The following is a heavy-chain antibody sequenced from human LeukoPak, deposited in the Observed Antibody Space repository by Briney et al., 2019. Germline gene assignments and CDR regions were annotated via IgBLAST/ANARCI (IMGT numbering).Heavy chain of an antibody. CDR1: GYTFTSYD. CDR2: MNPNSGNT. Sequence: ASVKVSCKASGYTFTSYDINWVRQATGQGLEWMGWMNPNSGNTGYAQKFQGRVTMTRNTSISTAYMELSSLRSEDTAVYYCARGQVAATPDYGMDVRGQGTTVTVSS. J-gene: IGHJ6*02. CDR3: ARGQVAATPDYGMDV. V-gene: IGHV1-8*01. D-gene: IGHD2-15*01.